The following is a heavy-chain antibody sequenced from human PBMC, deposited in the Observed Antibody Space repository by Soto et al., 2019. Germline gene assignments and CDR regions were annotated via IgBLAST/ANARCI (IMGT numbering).Heavy chain of an antibody. CDR2: INPSGGST. CDR3: ARSIHSFGPFDY. Sequence: ASVKVYWKASGYIFTSYSIHSVRQAPGQRLEWMGIINPSGGSTSYAQKFQGRVTMTRDTSTSTVYMELSSLRSEDTAVYYCARSIHSFGPFDYWGQGTLVTVSS. CDR1: GYIFTSYS. D-gene: IGHD2-15*01. J-gene: IGHJ4*02. V-gene: IGHV1-46*01.